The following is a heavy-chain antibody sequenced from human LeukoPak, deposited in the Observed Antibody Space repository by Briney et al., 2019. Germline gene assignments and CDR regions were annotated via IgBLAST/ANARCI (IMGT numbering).Heavy chain of an antibody. D-gene: IGHD3-22*01. Sequence: GGSLRLSCAASGFDFGAYEMNWVRQAPGKGLEWVAYFAGSDTTTYYADSVRGRFIISRDNARNSLYLQMNSLRAEDTALYYCTTLGYHLDSWGQGTLVTVSS. CDR2: FAGSDTTT. CDR1: GFDFGAYE. V-gene: IGHV3-48*03. CDR3: TTLGYHLDS. J-gene: IGHJ4*02.